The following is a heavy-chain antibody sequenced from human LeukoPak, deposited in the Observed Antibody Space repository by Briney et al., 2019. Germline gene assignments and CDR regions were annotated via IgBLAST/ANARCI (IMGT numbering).Heavy chain of an antibody. D-gene: IGHD6-13*01. V-gene: IGHV3-11*06. CDR2: ISSSSSYT. Sequence: GGSLRLSCAASGFTFSDYYMSWIRQAPGKGLEWVSYISSSSSYTNYADSVKGRFTISRDNAKNSLYLQMNSLRAEDMAVYYCARHLNSSSWLVYFDYWGQGTLVTVSS. J-gene: IGHJ4*02. CDR3: ARHLNSSSWLVYFDY. CDR1: GFTFSDYY.